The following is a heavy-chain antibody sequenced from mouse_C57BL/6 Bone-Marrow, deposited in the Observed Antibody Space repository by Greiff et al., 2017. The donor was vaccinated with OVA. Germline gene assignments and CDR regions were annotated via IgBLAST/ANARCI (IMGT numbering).Heavy chain of an antibody. J-gene: IGHJ2*01. Sequence: VKLMESGPGLVAPSQRLSITCTVSGFSLTSYGVHWVRQPPGKGLEWLVVIWSDGSTTYNSALKSRLSISKDNSKSQVFLKMNSLQTDDTAMYYCARQGDDGYYFDYWGQGTTLTVSS. V-gene: IGHV2-6-1*01. CDR3: ARQGDDGYYFDY. CDR1: GFSLTSYG. CDR2: IWSDGST.